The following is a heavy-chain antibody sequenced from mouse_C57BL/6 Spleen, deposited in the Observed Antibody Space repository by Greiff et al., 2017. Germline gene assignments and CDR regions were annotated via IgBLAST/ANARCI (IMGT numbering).Heavy chain of an antibody. D-gene: IGHD1-1*01. CDR2: IDPSDSYT. V-gene: IGHV1-59*01. CDR1: GYTFTSYW. CDR3: ARSGTTVVDWYFDV. J-gene: IGHJ1*03. Sequence: QVQLKQPGAELVRPGTSVKLSCKASGYTFTSYWMHWVKQRPGQGLEWIGVIDPSDSYTNYNQKFKGKATLTVDTSSCKAYMQLSSLTSEDSAVYYCARSGTTVVDWYFDVWGTGTTVTVSS.